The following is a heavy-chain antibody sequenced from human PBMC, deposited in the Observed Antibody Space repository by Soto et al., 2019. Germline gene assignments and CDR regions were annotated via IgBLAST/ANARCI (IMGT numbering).Heavy chain of an antibody. D-gene: IGHD3-10*01. CDR1: GGTFSSYA. V-gene: IGHV1-69*12. CDR2: IIPNFGTA. CDR3: AGDPRGFGNWFDP. J-gene: IGHJ5*02. Sequence: QVQLVQSGAAVKKPGSSVTVSCKASGGTFSSYAISWVRQAPGQGLEWMGGIIPNFGTANYAQKLQSRVPITADESTSTAYMELSSRRSEDTAVYYCAGDPRGFGNWFDPWGQGTLVTVSS.